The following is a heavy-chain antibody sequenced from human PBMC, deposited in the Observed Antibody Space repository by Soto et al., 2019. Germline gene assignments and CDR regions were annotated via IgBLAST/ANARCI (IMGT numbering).Heavy chain of an antibody. Sequence: ASVKVSCKASGYTFTSYDINWVRQATGQGLEWMGWMNPNSGNTGYAQKFQGRVTMTRSTSISTAYMELSSLRSEDTAVYYCARGHYYDSSGYYYLHAFDIWGQGTMVTVS. J-gene: IGHJ3*02. D-gene: IGHD3-22*01. CDR3: ARGHYYDSSGYYYLHAFDI. CDR1: GYTFTSYD. CDR2: MNPNSGNT. V-gene: IGHV1-8*01.